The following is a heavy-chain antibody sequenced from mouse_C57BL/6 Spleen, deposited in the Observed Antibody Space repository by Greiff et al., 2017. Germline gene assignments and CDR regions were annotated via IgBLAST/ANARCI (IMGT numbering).Heavy chain of an antibody. CDR2: IYPGDGDT. Sequence: VQLQESGPELVKPGASVKISCKASGYAFSSSWMNWVKQRPGKGLEWIGRIYPGDGDTNYNGKFKGKATLTADKSSSTAYMQLSSLTSEDSAVYCCAREGYDYDVGAWFADWGQGTLVTVSA. V-gene: IGHV1-82*01. J-gene: IGHJ3*01. CDR3: AREGYDYDVGAWFAD. D-gene: IGHD2-4*01. CDR1: GYAFSSSW.